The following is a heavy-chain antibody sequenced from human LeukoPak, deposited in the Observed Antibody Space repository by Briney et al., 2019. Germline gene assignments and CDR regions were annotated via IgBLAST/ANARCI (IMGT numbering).Heavy chain of an antibody. V-gene: IGHV4-59*01. CDR3: ARGIESYGDYGY. CDR2: TYNSGST. J-gene: IGHJ4*02. CDR1: GGSISGSY. D-gene: IGHD4-17*01. Sequence: KPSETLSLTCTVSGGSISGSYWSWIRQPPGKGLEWIAYTYNSGSTNYNPSLKSRVTISIDTSKNQFSVKLSSLTAADTAIYYCARGIESYGDYGYWGQGILVTVSS.